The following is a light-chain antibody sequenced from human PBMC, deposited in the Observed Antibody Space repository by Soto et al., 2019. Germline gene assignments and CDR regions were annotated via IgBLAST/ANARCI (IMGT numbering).Light chain of an antibody. CDR1: QSISSN. V-gene: IGKV3-15*01. J-gene: IGKJ1*01. CDR3: QQYYNWPRT. Sequence: EIVMTQSPATLSVVPGARATLSCRASQSISSNLAWYQQKPGQAPRLLTYGASTRATGIPARFSGSGSGTEFTLTISSLQPEEFAVYYCQQYYNWPRTVGQGTKVDIK. CDR2: GAS.